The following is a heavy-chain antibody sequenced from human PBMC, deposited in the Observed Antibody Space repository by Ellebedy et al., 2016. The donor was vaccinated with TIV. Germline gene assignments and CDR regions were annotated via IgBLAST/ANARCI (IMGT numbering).Heavy chain of an antibody. V-gene: IGHV3-74*01. D-gene: IGHD4-23*01. CDR1: GFTFSTYW. CDR3: ARVPGGNKNFDY. CDR2: INSDGSST. Sequence: PGGSLRFSCAASGFTFSTYWMHWVRQAPGKGLVWVSRINSDGSSTTYADSVKGRFTISRDNAKNTLYRQMNSLRAEDTAVYYCARVPGGNKNFDYWGQGTLVTVSS. J-gene: IGHJ4*02.